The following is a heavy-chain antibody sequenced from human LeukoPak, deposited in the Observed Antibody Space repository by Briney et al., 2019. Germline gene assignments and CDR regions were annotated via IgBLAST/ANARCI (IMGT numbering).Heavy chain of an antibody. D-gene: IGHD3-3*01. CDR2: IYYSGST. CDR1: GGSFSSYY. V-gene: IGHV4-39*01. Sequence: SETLSLTCAVYGGSFSSYYWGWIRQPPGKWLEWIGSIYYSGSTYYNPSLKSRVTISVDTSKNQFSLKLSSVTAADTAVYYCARAGNTIFGVVISYFDYWGQGTLVTVSS. CDR3: ARAGNTIFGVVISYFDY. J-gene: IGHJ4*02.